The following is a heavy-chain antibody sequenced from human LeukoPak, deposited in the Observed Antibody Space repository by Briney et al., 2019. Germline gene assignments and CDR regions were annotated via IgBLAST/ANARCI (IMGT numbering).Heavy chain of an antibody. D-gene: IGHD2-15*01. CDR1: EFTFGSYT. V-gene: IGHV3-21*01. J-gene: IGHJ4*02. CDR2: ISSTSTYI. CDR3: ARGGGNFDY. Sequence: GGSLRLSCAASEFTFGSYTINWVRQAPGKGLEWVSSISSTSTYISYADSVKGRFTISRDNAKNSLYLQMNSLRAEDTAVYYCARGGGNFDYWGQGTLVTVSS.